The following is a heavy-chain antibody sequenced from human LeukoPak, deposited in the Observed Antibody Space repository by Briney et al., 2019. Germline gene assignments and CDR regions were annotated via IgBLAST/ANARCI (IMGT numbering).Heavy chain of an antibody. Sequence: TSETLSLTCTVSGGSISSYYWSWLRQPPGKGLEWIGYIYYSGSTNYNPSLKSRVTISVDTSKNQFSLKLSSVTAADTAVYYCARDLVVRGYYYGMDVWGQGTTVTVSS. CDR3: ARDLVVRGYYYGMDV. CDR2: IYYSGST. D-gene: IGHD2-8*02. V-gene: IGHV4-59*01. CDR1: GGSISSYY. J-gene: IGHJ6*02.